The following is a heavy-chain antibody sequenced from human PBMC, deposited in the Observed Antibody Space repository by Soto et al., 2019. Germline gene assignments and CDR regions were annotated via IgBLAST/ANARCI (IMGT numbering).Heavy chain of an antibody. CDR2: ISYSGNT. CDR1: GGSVSSGRYY. V-gene: IGHV4-61*01. D-gene: IGHD2-2*01. CDR3: ARVPDY. Sequence: SETLSLTCTVSGGSVSSGRYYWSWIRQSPGKGLEWIGYISYSGNTNYNPSLKSRVTMSRDTAKNQFSLKVYFVTAADTAVYYCARVPDYWGQGIPVTVLL. J-gene: IGHJ4*02.